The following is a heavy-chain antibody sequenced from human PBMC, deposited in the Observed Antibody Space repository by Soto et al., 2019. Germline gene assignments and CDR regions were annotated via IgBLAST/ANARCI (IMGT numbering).Heavy chain of an antibody. V-gene: IGHV4-30-4*01. CDR3: ARVSAVSAEYYFDY. D-gene: IGHD6-19*01. CDR2: ILHNGNA. J-gene: IGHJ4*02. Sequence: QVQLRESGPGLMRPSQTLSLTCTVSGASVTSTGYYWTWIRQSPGKGLEWLGYILHNGNADDSPSLETRLSISLDSSKNQFSLKVNSVIAADTAIYFCARVSAVSAEYYFDYWGQGALVTVSS. CDR1: GASVTSTGYY.